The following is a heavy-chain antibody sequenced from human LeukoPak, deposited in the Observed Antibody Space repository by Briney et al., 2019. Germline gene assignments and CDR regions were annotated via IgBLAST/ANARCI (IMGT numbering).Heavy chain of an antibody. Sequence: PSETLSLTCTVSGGSISSYYWSWIRQPAGKGLEWIGRIYTSGSTNYNPSLKSRVTMSVDTSKNQFSLKLSSVTAADTAVYYCARVDRRYSSSWYSDAFDIWGQGTMVTVSS. CDR3: ARVDRRYSSSWYSDAFDI. V-gene: IGHV4-4*07. J-gene: IGHJ3*02. CDR2: IYTSGST. D-gene: IGHD6-13*01. CDR1: GGSISSYY.